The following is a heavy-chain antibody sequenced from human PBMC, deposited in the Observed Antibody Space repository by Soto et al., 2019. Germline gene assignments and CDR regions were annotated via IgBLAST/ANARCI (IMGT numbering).Heavy chain of an antibody. V-gene: IGHV1-2*04. CDR3: ARTQGLVYGMDV. CDR2: INPNSGGT. Sequence: ASVKVSCKASGYTFTCYYMHRVRKAPGQGLEWMGWINPNSGGTNYAQKFQGWVTMTRDTSISTAYMELSRLRSDDTAVYYCARTQGLVYGMDVWGQGTTVTVS. D-gene: IGHD6-19*01. CDR1: GYTFTCYY. J-gene: IGHJ6*02.